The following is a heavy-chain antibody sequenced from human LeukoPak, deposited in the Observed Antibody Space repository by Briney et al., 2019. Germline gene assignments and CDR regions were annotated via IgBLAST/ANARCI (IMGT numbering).Heavy chain of an antibody. D-gene: IGHD1-26*01. CDR1: GYTFTGYY. J-gene: IGHJ3*02. CDR3: ARGNGGSPYDAFHI. V-gene: IGHV1-2*02. Sequence: ASVKVSCKASGYTFTGYYMHWVRQAPGQGLEWMGWINPNSGGTNYAQKFQGRVTMTRDTSISTAYMELSRLRSDDTAVYYCARGNGGSPYDAFHIWGQGTMVTVSS. CDR2: INPNSGGT.